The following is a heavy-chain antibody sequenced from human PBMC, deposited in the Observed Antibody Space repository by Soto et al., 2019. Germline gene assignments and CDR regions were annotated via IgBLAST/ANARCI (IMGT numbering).Heavy chain of an antibody. CDR1: GYTFTSYG. Sequence: ASVKVSCKASGYTFTSYGISWVRQAPGQGLEWMGLISAYNGNTNYAHKLRGRVTMPTDTSTSSACMELRSLRSDDTAVYYCARLMSNIGVVPAAPGGFDPWGQGTLVTVSS. CDR2: ISAYNGNT. CDR3: ARLMSNIGVVPAAPGGFDP. D-gene: IGHD2-2*01. V-gene: IGHV1-18*01. J-gene: IGHJ5*02.